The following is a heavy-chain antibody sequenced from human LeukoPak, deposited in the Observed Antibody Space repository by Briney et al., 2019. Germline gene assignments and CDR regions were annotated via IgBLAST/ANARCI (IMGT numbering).Heavy chain of an antibody. Sequence: ASVKVSCKTSGYTFTGFYLHWVRQAPGQGLEWMGWINPTSGGTNYAQKFKGRVTMTRDTSISTAYMELSRLRSDDTAVYYCARGPDTYSSGWSYYFDYWGQGTLVTVSS. D-gene: IGHD6-19*01. J-gene: IGHJ4*02. CDR3: ARGPDTYSSGWSYYFDY. CDR1: GYTFTGFY. V-gene: IGHV1-2*02. CDR2: INPTSGGT.